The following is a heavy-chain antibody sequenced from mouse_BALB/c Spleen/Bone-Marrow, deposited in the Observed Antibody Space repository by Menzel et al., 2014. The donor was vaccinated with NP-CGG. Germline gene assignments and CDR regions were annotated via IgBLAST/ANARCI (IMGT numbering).Heavy chain of an antibody. D-gene: IGHD4-1*01. CDR3: ARQENWALDY. CDR2: ISSGGSYT. CDR1: RFTFSNYA. J-gene: IGHJ2*01. Sequence: DVQLVESGGGLVKPGGSLKLSCAASRFTFSNYAMSWVRQTPEKRLEWVATISSGGSYTYYPDSVKGRFTISRDNAQNTLYLQTSSLRSEDTAMYFCARQENWALDYWGQGTTLTVSS. V-gene: IGHV5-9-3*01.